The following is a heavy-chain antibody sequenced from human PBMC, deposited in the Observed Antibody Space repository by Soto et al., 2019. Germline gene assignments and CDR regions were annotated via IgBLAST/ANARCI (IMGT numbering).Heavy chain of an antibody. Sequence: PGGSLRLSCAASGFTFSSYAMSWVRQAPGKGLEWVSTISDSGNSTYSADSVKGRFTISRDNSKNTLYLQMNSLRAEDTAVYYCARDRYGAPLWGQDDFDYWGQGTLVTVSS. J-gene: IGHJ4*02. V-gene: IGHV3-23*01. CDR2: ISDSGNST. CDR1: GFTFSSYA. CDR3: ARDRYGAPLWGQDDFDY. D-gene: IGHD4-17*01.